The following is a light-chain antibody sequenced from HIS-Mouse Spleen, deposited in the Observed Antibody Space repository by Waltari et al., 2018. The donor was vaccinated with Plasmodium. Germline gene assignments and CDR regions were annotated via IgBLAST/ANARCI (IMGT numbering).Light chain of an antibody. Sequence: SYELTQPPSVSVSPGQTSSITCYRDRLGDNYACWYQQKPGQSPVLVIYQESKRPSGIPVRFSGSNSGNTATLTISGTQAMDEADYYCQAWDSSTVVFGGGTKLTVL. V-gene: IGLV3-1*01. J-gene: IGLJ2*01. CDR1: RLGDNY. CDR3: QAWDSSTVV. CDR2: QES.